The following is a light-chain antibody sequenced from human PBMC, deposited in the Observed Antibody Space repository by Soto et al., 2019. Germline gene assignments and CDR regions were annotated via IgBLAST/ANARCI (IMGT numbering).Light chain of an antibody. Sequence: EIVLTQSPATLYLSPGERATLSXXXSQSVSDNLVWYRQKPGQAPRLLIYGVSNRATGIPDRFSGSGSGTDFTLSISRLEPEDFAVYYCQQYASSPLLTFGGGTKVDIK. CDR2: GVS. V-gene: IGKV3-20*01. CDR3: QQYASSPLLT. J-gene: IGKJ4*01. CDR1: QSVSDN.